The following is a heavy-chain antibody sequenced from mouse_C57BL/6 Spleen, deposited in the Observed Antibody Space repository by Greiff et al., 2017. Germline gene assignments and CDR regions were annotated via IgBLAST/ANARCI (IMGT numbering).Heavy chain of an antibody. Sequence: DVKLVESGGGLVKPGGSLKLSCAASGFTFSSYTMSWVRQTPEKRLEWVATISGGGGNTYYPDSVKGRFTISRDNAKHTLYLQMSSLRSEDTALYYCAREAYSWAMDYWGQGTSVTVSS. D-gene: IGHD1-1*01. CDR3: AREAYSWAMDY. CDR1: GFTFSSYT. J-gene: IGHJ4*01. V-gene: IGHV5-9*01. CDR2: ISGGGGNT.